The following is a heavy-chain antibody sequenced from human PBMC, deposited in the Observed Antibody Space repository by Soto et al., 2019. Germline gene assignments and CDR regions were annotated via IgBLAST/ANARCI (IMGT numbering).Heavy chain of an antibody. Sequence: SVKVSCKASGGTFSSYAISWVRQAPGQGLEWMGGIIPIFGTANYAQKFQGRVTITADESTSTAYMELSSLRSEDTAVYYCARSRPAAIRSVYYYGMDVWGQGTTVTVSS. CDR3: ARSRPAAIRSVYYYGMDV. CDR1: GGTFSSYA. J-gene: IGHJ6*02. D-gene: IGHD2-2*02. CDR2: IIPIFGTA. V-gene: IGHV1-69*13.